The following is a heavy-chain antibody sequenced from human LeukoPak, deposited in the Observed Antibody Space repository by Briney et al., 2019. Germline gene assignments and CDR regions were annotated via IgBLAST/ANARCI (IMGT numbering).Heavy chain of an antibody. D-gene: IGHD1-7*01. CDR2: IYHSGST. CDR1: GYSISSGYY. J-gene: IGHJ4*02. CDR3: ARLDWNYPDY. Sequence: SETLSLTCAVSGYSISSGYYWGWIRQPPGKGLEWIGSIYHSGSTYYNPSLKSRVTISVDTSKNQFSLKLSSVTAADTAVYYCARLDWNYPDYWGQGTLVIVSS. V-gene: IGHV4-38-2*01.